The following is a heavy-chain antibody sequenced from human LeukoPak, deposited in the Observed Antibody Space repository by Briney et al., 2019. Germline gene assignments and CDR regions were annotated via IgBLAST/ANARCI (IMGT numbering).Heavy chain of an antibody. J-gene: IGHJ3*02. D-gene: IGHD3-10*01. CDR1: GLTFSRYS. CDR2: ISSSSSYI. CDR3: ARDLLAIGWGSGSHDAFDI. Sequence: GWSLRLSCAASGLTFSRYSMNWVRQAPGKGLEWVSLISSSSSYIYYADSVKGRFTISRDNAKNTLYLQMNSLRAEDTAVYYCARDLLAIGWGSGSHDAFDIWGQGTMVTVSS. V-gene: IGHV3-21*01.